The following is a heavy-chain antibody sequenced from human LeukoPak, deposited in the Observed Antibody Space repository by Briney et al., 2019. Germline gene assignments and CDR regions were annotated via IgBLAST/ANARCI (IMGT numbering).Heavy chain of an antibody. CDR3: ASYDFWSGYFTG. CDR1: GGSISSYY. Sequence: SETLSLTCTVSGGSISSYYWSWIRQPPGKGLEWIGYIYYSGSTNYNPSLKSRVTISVDTSKNQFSLKLSSVTAADTAVYYCASYDFWSGYFTGWGQGTLVTVSS. CDR2: IYYSGST. D-gene: IGHD3-3*01. V-gene: IGHV4-59*08. J-gene: IGHJ4*02.